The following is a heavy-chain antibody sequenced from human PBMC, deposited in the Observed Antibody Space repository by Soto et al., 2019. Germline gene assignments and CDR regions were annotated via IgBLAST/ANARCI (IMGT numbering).Heavy chain of an antibody. CDR3: VIQGIRNVHSLVDV. V-gene: IGHV4-59*08. CDR2: IYKTGGT. J-gene: IGHJ6*02. Sequence: QQQESGPGLVKPSETLSLTCTVSSDSSITHNWSWIRQTPGKGLEWIGYIYKTGGTSYNPSLKTRVSISMDTSTNQLSLNLSTVTAADTDVYYCVIQGIRNVHSLVDVWGQGTTVTVSS. CDR1: SDSSITHN. D-gene: IGHD1-1*01.